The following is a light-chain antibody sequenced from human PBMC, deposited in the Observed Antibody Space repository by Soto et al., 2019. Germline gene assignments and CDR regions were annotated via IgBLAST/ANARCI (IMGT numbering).Light chain of an antibody. CDR2: EAT. J-gene: IGLJ1*01. CDR1: SSDVGTYDL. V-gene: IGLV2-14*02. Sequence: SVLTQPASVSGSPGQSITISCTGTSSDVGTYDLVSWYQHHPGAAPKLMIYEATRRPSGISNRFSGSKSGNTASLTISGLQAEDEAHYYCSSFTRSRAYVFGSGTKLTV. CDR3: SSFTRSRAYV.